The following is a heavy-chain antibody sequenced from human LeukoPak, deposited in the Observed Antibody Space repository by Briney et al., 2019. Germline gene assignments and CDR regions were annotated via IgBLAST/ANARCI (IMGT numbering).Heavy chain of an antibody. CDR2: ISASGGNT. V-gene: IGHV3-23*01. Sequence: GGSLRLSCVVSGLTFSSYSMTWVRQAPGKGLDWVSGISASGGNTWYPDSVKGRFTISRDNSKNTLFLQMSRLGAEDTAMYYCAKDAAGPEYWGQGTLVTVSS. CDR1: GLTFSSYS. D-gene: IGHD6-13*01. J-gene: IGHJ4*02. CDR3: AKDAAGPEY.